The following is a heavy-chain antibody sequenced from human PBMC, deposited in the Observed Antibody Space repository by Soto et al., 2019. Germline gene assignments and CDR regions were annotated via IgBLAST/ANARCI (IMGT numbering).Heavy chain of an antibody. Sequence: ASVKVSCKASGYTFTSYDINWVRQATGQGLEWMGWMNPNSGNTGYAQKFQGRVTMTRNTSISTAYMELSSLRSEDTAVYYCARAPVKRITIFGVVIKDARGVNLYNWFDPWGQGTLVTVSS. CDR1: GYTFTSYD. CDR2: MNPNSGNT. J-gene: IGHJ5*02. V-gene: IGHV1-8*01. D-gene: IGHD3-3*01. CDR3: ARAPVKRITIFGVVIKDARGVNLYNWFDP.